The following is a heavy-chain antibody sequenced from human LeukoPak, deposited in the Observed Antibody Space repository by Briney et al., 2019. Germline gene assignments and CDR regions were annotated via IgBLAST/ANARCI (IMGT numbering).Heavy chain of an antibody. CDR1: GFTFSSYG. Sequence: PGRSLRLSCAASGFTFSSYGMHWVGQAPGKGLEWVAGISYDGSNKYYAGSVKGRFPISRDNSKKTLYLQRNSLRAEDTAVYYCAKDLRELLGSYSYGMDVWGKGTTVTVSS. J-gene: IGHJ6*04. D-gene: IGHD3-10*01. V-gene: IGHV3-30*18. CDR2: ISYDGSNK. CDR3: AKDLRELLGSYSYGMDV.